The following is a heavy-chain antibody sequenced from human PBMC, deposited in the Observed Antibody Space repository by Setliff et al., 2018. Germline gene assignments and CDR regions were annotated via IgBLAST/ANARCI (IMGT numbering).Heavy chain of an antibody. D-gene: IGHD3-3*02. V-gene: IGHV1-69*06. CDR1: GGTFSSYV. CDR3: ARDPTNHFWSAYWPF. J-gene: IGHJ4*02. Sequence: GASVKVSCKASGGTFSSYVISWVREAPGQGLEWMGGIIPMFGTNYAQKFQGRVTMTADTSTSTVYMELRSLRSDDTAVYFCARDPTNHFWSAYWPFWGQGTLVTVSS. CDR2: IIPMFGT.